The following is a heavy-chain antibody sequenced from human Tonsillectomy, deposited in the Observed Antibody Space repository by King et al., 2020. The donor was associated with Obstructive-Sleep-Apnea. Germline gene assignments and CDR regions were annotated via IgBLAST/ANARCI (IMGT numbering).Heavy chain of an antibody. D-gene: IGHD6-19*01. V-gene: IGHV4-59*01. CDR2: VYYSGST. Sequence: VQLQESGPGLVKPSETLSLTCTVSGGSIISYSWTWIRQPPGKGLEWIGHVYYSGSTNYKPSLKSRVTISADTSKNQFSLKVSSVTAADTGVYYCARGTGWYGVDVWGQGTTVTVSS. CDR1: GGSIISYS. J-gene: IGHJ6*02. CDR3: ARGTGWYGVDV.